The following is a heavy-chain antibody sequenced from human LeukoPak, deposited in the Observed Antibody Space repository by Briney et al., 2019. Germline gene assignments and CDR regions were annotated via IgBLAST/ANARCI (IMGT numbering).Heavy chain of an antibody. J-gene: IGHJ4*02. CDR2: ISYDGSNK. CDR1: GFTFSSYA. V-gene: IGHV3-30*04. Sequence: GGSLRLSCAASGFTFSSYAMHWVRQAPGKGLEWVAVISYDGSNKYYADSVKGRFTISRDNSKNTLYLQMNSLRAEDTAVYYCAKVPGRVVTKNPFDYWGQGTLVTVSS. D-gene: IGHD4-23*01. CDR3: AKVPGRVVTKNPFDY.